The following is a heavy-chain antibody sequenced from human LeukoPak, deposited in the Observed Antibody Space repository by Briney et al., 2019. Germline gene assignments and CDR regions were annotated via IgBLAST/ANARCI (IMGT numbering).Heavy chain of an antibody. Sequence: SETLSLTCTVSGGSISSSSYYWGWIRQPPGKGLEWIGSIYYSGSTNYNPSLKSRVTISVDTSKNQFSLKLSSVTAADTAVYYCARSRVSSRKYYFDYWGQGTLVTVPS. D-gene: IGHD2-2*01. CDR2: IYYSGST. V-gene: IGHV4-39*07. CDR1: GGSISSSSYY. CDR3: ARSRVSSRKYYFDY. J-gene: IGHJ4*02.